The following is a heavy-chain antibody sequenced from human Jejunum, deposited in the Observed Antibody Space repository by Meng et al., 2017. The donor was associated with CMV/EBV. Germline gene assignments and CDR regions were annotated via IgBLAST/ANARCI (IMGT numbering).Heavy chain of an antibody. J-gene: IGHJ4*02. CDR3: VKDINSGFYFTY. CDR1: AFTFSNYW. Sequence: ASAFTFSNYWMFWVRQAPGKGLEWVANIKPDGTEQHYVGSVRGRFTISRDNAKNSLYLQMNSLRVEDTAVYYCVKDINSGFYFTYWGQGTLGTVSS. CDR2: IKPDGTEQ. V-gene: IGHV3-7*01. D-gene: IGHD1-26*01.